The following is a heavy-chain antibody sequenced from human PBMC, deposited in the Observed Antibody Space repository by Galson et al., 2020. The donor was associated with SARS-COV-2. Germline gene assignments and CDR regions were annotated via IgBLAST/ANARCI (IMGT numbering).Heavy chain of an antibody. V-gene: IGHV3-74*01. D-gene: IGHD2-8*01. CDR1: GFTFSSYW. CDR3: ARGGDCTNGVCRGALFDY. CDR2: INSDGSST. J-gene: IGHJ4*02. Sequence: ALHGESLKISCAASGFTFSSYWMHWVRQAPGKGLVWVSRINSDGSSTSYADSVKGRFTISRDNAKNTLYLQMNSLRAEDTAVYYCARGGDCTNGVCRGALFDYWGQGTLVTVSS.